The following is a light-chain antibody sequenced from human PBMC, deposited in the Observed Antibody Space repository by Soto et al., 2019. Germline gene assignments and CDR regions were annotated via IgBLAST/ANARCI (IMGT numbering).Light chain of an antibody. CDR3: GSYTTISPFV. V-gene: IGLV2-14*01. CDR2: GVT. Sequence: QSVLTQPASVSGSPGQSITISCTGTSSDIGSYNSVSWYQQHPGKAPKLVIYGVTNRPSGVSDRFSGSKSGNTASLTISGLQAEDEADYYCGSYTTISPFVFATGTKLTVL. CDR1: SSDIGSYNS. J-gene: IGLJ1*01.